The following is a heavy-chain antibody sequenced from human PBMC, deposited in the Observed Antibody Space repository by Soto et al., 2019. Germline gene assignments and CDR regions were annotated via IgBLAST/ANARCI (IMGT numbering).Heavy chain of an antibody. Sequence: QVQLVQSGAEVKKPGSSVKVSCKAPGGTFSTYAISWVRQAPGQGLEWRGGVIPIFGTPEYAQKFQSRVTITEDESTRTGYMELRSLRSEDTAVYYCARSQGGSCSLEIYYYYYYGMDVWGQGTTVTVSS. D-gene: IGHD2-15*01. CDR3: ARSQGGSCSLEIYYYYYYGMDV. J-gene: IGHJ6*02. CDR2: VIPIFGTP. CDR1: GGTFSTYA. V-gene: IGHV1-69*01.